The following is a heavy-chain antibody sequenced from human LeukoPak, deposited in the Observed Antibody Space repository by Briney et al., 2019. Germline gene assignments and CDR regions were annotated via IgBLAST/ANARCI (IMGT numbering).Heavy chain of an antibody. Sequence: GGSLRLSCAASGFSFSSCAMSWVRQAPGKGPQWVSGVSDDGNSRYYADSLKGRFTISRDNSANTVYLQMDTLRVEDTAVYYCAKDRADFYDNSGDAFHIWGQGTMVTVSS. CDR1: GFSFSSCA. D-gene: IGHD3-22*01. CDR3: AKDRADFYDNSGDAFHI. J-gene: IGHJ3*02. V-gene: IGHV3-23*01. CDR2: VSDDGNSR.